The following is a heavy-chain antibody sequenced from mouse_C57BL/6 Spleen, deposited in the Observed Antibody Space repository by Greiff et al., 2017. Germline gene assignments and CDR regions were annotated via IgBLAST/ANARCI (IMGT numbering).Heavy chain of an antibody. CDR3: ARSSPTYYTYFDV. Sequence: VQLQQPGAELVKPGASVKMSCKASGYTFTSYWITWVKQRPGQGLEWIGDIYPGSGSTNYNEKFKSKATLTVDTSSSTAYMQLSVLTSEDSAVYYCARSSPTYYTYFDVWGTGTTGTVSS. J-gene: IGHJ1*03. V-gene: IGHV1-55*01. D-gene: IGHD2-12*01. CDR2: IYPGSGST. CDR1: GYTFTSYW.